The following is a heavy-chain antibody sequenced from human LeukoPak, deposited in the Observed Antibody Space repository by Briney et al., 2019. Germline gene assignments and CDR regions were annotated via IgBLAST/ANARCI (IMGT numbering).Heavy chain of an antibody. CDR3: AREGPYSSFDS. V-gene: IGHV3-30-3*01. CDR1: GFDFSSYA. J-gene: IGHJ4*02. D-gene: IGHD4-11*01. CDR2: ISYDGRNK. Sequence: QPGGSLRLSCAASGFDFSSYAMHWVRQAPGKGLEWVAVISYDGRNKYFADSMKGRFTISRDNSKNTLYLQMNSLRAEDTAVYYCAREGPYSSFDSWGQGTLVTVSS.